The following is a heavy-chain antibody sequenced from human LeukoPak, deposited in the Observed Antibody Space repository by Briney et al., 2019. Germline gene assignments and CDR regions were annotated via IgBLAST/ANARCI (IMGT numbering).Heavy chain of an antibody. CDR2: IIPIFGTA. CDR1: GGTFSSYA. Sequence: ASVKVSCKASGGTFSSYAISWVRQAPGQGLEWRGGIIPIFGTANYAQKFQGRVTITTDESTSTAYMELSSLRSEDTAVYYCARASGSYYLSSYYFDSWGQGTLVTVSS. V-gene: IGHV1-69*05. D-gene: IGHD1-26*01. J-gene: IGHJ4*02. CDR3: ARASGSYYLSSYYFDS.